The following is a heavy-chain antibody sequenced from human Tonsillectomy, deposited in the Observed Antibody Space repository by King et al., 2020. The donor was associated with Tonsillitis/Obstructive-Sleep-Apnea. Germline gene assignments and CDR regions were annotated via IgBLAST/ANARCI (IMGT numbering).Heavy chain of an antibody. D-gene: IGHD6-19*01. J-gene: IGHJ6*03. CDR3: AGGPAGADYYYMDV. V-gene: IGHV3-23*04. Sequence: VQLVESGGGLIQPGGSLRLSCTASGFTFRNYAMSWVRQAPGKGLEWVSSISDRGDNTFNADSVKGRFTFSRDNSKNTLYLQMNSLRAEDTAVYYCAGGPAGADYYYMDVWGKGTTVTVS. CDR1: GFTFRNYA. CDR2: ISDRGDNT.